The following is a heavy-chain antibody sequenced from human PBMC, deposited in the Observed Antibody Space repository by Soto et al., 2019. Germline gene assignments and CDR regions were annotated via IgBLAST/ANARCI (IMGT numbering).Heavy chain of an antibody. V-gene: IGHV1-69*06. CDR1: GGTFSSYA. D-gene: IGHD3-10*01. CDR2: IIPIFGTA. J-gene: IGHJ6*02. Sequence: SVKVSCKASGGTFSSYAISWVRQATGQGLEWMGGIIPIFGTANYAQKFQGRVTITADKSTSTAYMELSSLRSEDTAMYYCAREVPQFALGMDVWGQGTTVTVSS. CDR3: AREVPQFALGMDV.